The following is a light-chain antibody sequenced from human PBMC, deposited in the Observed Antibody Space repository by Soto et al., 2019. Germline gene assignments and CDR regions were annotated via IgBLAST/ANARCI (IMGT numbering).Light chain of an antibody. Sequence: DIQMTQSPSTLSASVGDRVTIPCRASQSISSWLAWYQQKPGKAPKLLIYDASSLESGVPSRFSGSGSGTEFTLTISSLQPDDFATDYCQQYNSYPWTFGQGTKVEIK. J-gene: IGKJ1*01. CDR2: DAS. CDR1: QSISSW. CDR3: QQYNSYPWT. V-gene: IGKV1-5*01.